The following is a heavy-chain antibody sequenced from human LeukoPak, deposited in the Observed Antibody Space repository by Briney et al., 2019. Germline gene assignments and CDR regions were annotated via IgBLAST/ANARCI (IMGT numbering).Heavy chain of an antibody. CDR2: IYYSGST. J-gene: IGHJ4*02. CDR3: AREIIGGDYG. D-gene: IGHD4-17*01. Sequence: PSQTLSLTCTLSGGSISSGGYSWSWIRQHPGKGLEWLGYIYYSGSTYYNPSLKSRVTISVDTSKNQFSLKLSSVTAADTAVYYCAREIIGGDYGWGQGTLVTVSS. CDR1: GGSISSGGYS. V-gene: IGHV4-31*03.